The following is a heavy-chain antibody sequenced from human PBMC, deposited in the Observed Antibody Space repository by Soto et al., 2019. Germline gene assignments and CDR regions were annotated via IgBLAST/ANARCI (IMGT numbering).Heavy chain of an antibody. CDR1: GGSMNDYY. J-gene: IGHJ5*02. V-gene: IGHV4-59*01. Sequence: SETLSLTCTVSGGSMNDYYWSWIRQPPGKGLEWIGYIYYSGSTNYNPSLKSRVTISVDTSKNQFSLKLSSVTAADTAVYYCARSGYSYGYWFDPWGQGTLVTVSS. D-gene: IGHD5-18*01. CDR2: IYYSGST. CDR3: ARSGYSYGYWFDP.